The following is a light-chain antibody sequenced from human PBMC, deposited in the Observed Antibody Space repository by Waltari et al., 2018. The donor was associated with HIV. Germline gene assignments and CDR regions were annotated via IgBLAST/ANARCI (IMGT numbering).Light chain of an antibody. CDR1: STDIGSYNY. V-gene: IGLV2-8*01. CDR2: EVN. Sequence: QSALTQPPSASGSPGQSVTISCTGTSTDIGSYNYVSWYQQHPGKAPKRIIYEVNKRPSGVPDRFSGSKSGDTVSLTVSGLQAEDEADYYCSSYAGSNIVLFGGGTKLTVL. J-gene: IGLJ2*01. CDR3: SSYAGSNIVL.